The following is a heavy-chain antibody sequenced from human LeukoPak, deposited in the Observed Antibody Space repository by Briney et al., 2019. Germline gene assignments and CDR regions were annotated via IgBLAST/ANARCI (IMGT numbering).Heavy chain of an antibody. J-gene: IGHJ4*02. CDR2: INLNGGST. CDR1: GYTFTSYH. D-gene: IGHD2-8*01. V-gene: IGHV1-46*01. CDR3: ARDYVDDIPMIKDY. Sequence: ASVKVSCKASGYTFTSYHMHWVRQAPGQGLEWMGLINLNGGSTTYAQRFQGRVTLTRDTSTSTVYMELSSLRSEDTAVYYCARDYVDDIPMIKDYWGQGTLVTVSS.